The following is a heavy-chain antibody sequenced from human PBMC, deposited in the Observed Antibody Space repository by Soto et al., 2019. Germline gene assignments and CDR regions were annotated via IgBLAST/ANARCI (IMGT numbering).Heavy chain of an antibody. V-gene: IGHV2-5*02. CDR3: VHRTVSNCEWFDA. CDR2: IYWDDDV. J-gene: IGHJ5*01. D-gene: IGHD7-27*01. CDR1: GFSLSTTGEG. Sequence: SGPTLVNPKQTLTLHCAFSGFSLSTTGEGVGWFRQPPGKAPEWLALIYWDDDVRYSPSLRNRLTITKDTSENQVVLTMTNIDPLDTATYYCVHRTVSNCEWFDAWGHGILVTVPS.